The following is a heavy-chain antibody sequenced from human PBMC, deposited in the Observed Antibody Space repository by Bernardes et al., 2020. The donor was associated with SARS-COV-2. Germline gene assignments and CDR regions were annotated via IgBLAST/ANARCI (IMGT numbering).Heavy chain of an antibody. CDR1: GGSLNNYH. CDR3: ARGPSTYYDFWSGYSQNGMDV. Sequence: SETLSLTCAVSGGSLNNYHWGWIRQPPGKGLEWIGYIYYSGSTNYNPSLKSRVTISVDTSKNQFSLKLSSVTAADTAVYYCARGPSTYYDFWSGYSQNGMDVWGQGTTVTVSS. CDR2: IYYSGST. J-gene: IGHJ6*02. V-gene: IGHV4-59*01. D-gene: IGHD3-3*01.